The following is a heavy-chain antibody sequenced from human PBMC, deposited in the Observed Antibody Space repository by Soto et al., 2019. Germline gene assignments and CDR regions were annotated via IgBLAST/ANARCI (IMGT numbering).Heavy chain of an antibody. J-gene: IGHJ4*01. Sequence: SETLSLTCTVSGGSISSGYYYRSWIRQPPGKGLEWIGYIYYSGSTYYNPSLESRVTISVDTSKNQFSLKLSSVTAADTAVYYCARWDSSSPTYYFDYWGHGTLVTCSS. V-gene: IGHV4-30-4*01. CDR3: ARWDSSSPTYYFDY. CDR1: GGSISSGYYY. CDR2: IYYSGST. D-gene: IGHD6-6*01.